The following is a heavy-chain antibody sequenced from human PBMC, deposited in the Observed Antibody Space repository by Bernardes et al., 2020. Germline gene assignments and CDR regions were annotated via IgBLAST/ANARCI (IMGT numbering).Heavy chain of an antibody. CDR1: GFTVSSNY. CDR3: ARELNAEYFQH. J-gene: IGHJ1*01. Sequence: GGSLRLSCAASGFTVSSNYMSWVRQAPGKGLEWVSVIYSGGSTYYADSVKGRFTISRDNSKNTLYLQMNSLRAEDTAVYYCARELNAEYFQHWGQGTLVTVSS. V-gene: IGHV3-53*01. CDR2: IYSGGST.